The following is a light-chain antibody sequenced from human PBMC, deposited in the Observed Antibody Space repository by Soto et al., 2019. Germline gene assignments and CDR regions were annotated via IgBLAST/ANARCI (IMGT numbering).Light chain of an antibody. V-gene: IGKV1-27*01. J-gene: IGKJ1*01. CDR3: QKYDSVPWT. Sequence: DIQMTQSPSSLSASVRDRVTITCRARQGISNYLAWYQQKPGKVPKLLIYAASTLQSGVPSRFSGSGSGTDFTLTISSLHPEDVATYYCQKYDSVPWTFGRGTKVEIK. CDR2: AAS. CDR1: QGISNY.